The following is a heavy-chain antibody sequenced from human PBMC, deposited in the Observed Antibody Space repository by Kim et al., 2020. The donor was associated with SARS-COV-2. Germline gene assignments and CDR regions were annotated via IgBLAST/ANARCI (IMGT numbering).Heavy chain of an antibody. CDR1: GFTFSNAW. J-gene: IGHJ4*02. CDR2: IKSKTDGGTT. D-gene: IGHD3-22*01. Sequence: GGSLRLSCAASGFTFSNAWMSWVRQAPGKGLEWVGRIKSKTDGGTTDYAAPVKGRFTISRDDSKNTLYLQMNSLKTEDTAVYYCTTDGYYYDSSGYTTPGYYFDHWGQGTLVTVSS. CDR3: TTDGYYYDSSGYTTPGYYFDH. V-gene: IGHV3-15*01.